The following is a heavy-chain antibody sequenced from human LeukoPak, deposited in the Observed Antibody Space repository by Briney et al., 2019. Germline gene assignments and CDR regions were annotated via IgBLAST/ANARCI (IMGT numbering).Heavy chain of an antibody. D-gene: IGHD1-26*01. V-gene: IGHV3-9*01. CDR2: ISWNSGSV. J-gene: IGHJ4*02. Sequence: GGSLRLSCAASGFTFDDYAMHWVRQAPGKGLEWVSGISWNSGSVGYADSVKGRFTISRDNAKNSLYLQMNSLRAEDTALYYCAKDSGTYREIDYWGQGTLVTVSS. CDR1: GFTFDDYA. CDR3: AKDSGTYREIDY.